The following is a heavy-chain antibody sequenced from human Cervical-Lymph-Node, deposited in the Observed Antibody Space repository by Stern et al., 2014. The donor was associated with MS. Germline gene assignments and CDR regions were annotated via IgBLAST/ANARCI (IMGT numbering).Heavy chain of an antibody. CDR3: AKDPRGIFGVVIPYFDF. J-gene: IGHJ4*02. CDR2: ITCDGTKK. V-gene: IGHV3-30*18. D-gene: IGHD3-3*01. CDR1: GFTLSGSG. Sequence: VQLVQSGGGVVQPGGSLRLSCVASGFTLSGSGMHWVRQAPGQGLEWVAGITCDGTKKYYAASVKGRFTIARDNSKNTLYLQMDSLRTEDTALYYCAKDPRGIFGVVIPYFDFWGQGTQVTVSP.